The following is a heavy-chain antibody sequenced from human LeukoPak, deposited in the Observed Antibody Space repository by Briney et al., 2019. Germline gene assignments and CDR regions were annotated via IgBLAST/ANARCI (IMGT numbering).Heavy chain of an antibody. V-gene: IGHV1-8*01. CDR3: ARSSKIAVGDY. J-gene: IGHJ4*02. CDR1: GYTFTSYD. D-gene: IGHD6-19*01. CDR2: MNPNSGNT. Sequence: GASVMVSCKASGYTFTSYDINWVRQATGQGLEWMGWMNPNSGNTGYAQEFQGRVTMTRNTSISTAYMELSSLRSEDTAVYYCARSSKIAVGDYWGQGTLVTVSS.